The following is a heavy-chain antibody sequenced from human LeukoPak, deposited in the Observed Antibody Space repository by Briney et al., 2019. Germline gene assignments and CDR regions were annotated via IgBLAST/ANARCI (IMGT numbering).Heavy chain of an antibody. J-gene: IGHJ6*03. CDR1: SGSISSSRYY. CDR2: IYYSGST. V-gene: IGHV4-39*01. Sequence: SETLSLTCTVSSGSISSSRYYWGWIRQPPGKGLEWIGSIYYSGSTYYNPSPKSRVTISVDTSKNQFSLKLTSVTAADTAMYYCVRHEWNYYYYYVDVWGKGTTVTVSS. CDR3: VRHEWNYYYYYVDV. D-gene: IGHD3-3*01.